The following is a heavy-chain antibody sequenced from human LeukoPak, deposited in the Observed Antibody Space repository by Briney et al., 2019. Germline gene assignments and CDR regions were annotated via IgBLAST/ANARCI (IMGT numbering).Heavy chain of an antibody. CDR3: ATNYDYDFWSGYYPRLVY. J-gene: IGHJ4*02. V-gene: IGHV1-2*02. CDR1: GYTFTGYY. D-gene: IGHD3-3*01. Sequence: ASVKVSCKASGYTFTGYYMHWVRQAPGQGLEWMGWINPNSGGTNYAQKFQGRVTMTRDTSISTAYMELSRLRSDDTAVYYCATNYDYDFWSGYYPRLVYWGQGTLVTVSS. CDR2: INPNSGGT.